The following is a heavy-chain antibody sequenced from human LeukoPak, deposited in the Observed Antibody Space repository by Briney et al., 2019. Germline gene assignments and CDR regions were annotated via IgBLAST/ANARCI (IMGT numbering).Heavy chain of an antibody. CDR3: AKSQRNVDTGIDY. CDR1: GFTFSDYY. D-gene: IGHD5-18*01. CDR2: ISGSGGST. V-gene: IGHV3-23*01. J-gene: IGHJ4*02. Sequence: GGSLRLSCAASGFTFSDYYMSWVRQAPGKGLEWVSAISGSGGSTYYADSVKGRFTISRDNSKNTLYLQMNSLRAEDTAVYYCAKSQRNVDTGIDYWGRGTLVTVSS.